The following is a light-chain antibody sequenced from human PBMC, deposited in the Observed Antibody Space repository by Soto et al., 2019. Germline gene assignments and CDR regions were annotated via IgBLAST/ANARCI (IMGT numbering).Light chain of an antibody. CDR2: GAT. CDR3: QLYGDSLFT. Sequence: EIVLTDSPGTRAVAPGERASLSLMASQSVSSSLLAWYQQKPGQAPRVLIYGATSRATGIPDRFSGSVSGTDFTLTISRLEPEDFAVYYCQLYGDSLFTFGPGTKVDIK. CDR1: QSVSSSL. V-gene: IGKV3-20*01. J-gene: IGKJ3*01.